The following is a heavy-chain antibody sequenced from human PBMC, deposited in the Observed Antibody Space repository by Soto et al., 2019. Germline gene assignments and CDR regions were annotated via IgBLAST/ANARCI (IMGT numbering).Heavy chain of an antibody. CDR3: ARDQGGGNYYDSSGYYYYYYGMDV. D-gene: IGHD3-22*01. Sequence: QVQLQESGPGLVKPSQTLSLTCTVSGGSISSGGYYWSWIRQHPGKGLEWIGYIYYSGSTYYNPSLKSRVNISVDTSKNQFSLKLSSVTAADTAVYYCARDQGGGNYYDSSGYYYYYYGMDVWGQGTTVTVSS. V-gene: IGHV4-31*03. CDR1: GGSISSGGYY. CDR2: IYYSGST. J-gene: IGHJ6*02.